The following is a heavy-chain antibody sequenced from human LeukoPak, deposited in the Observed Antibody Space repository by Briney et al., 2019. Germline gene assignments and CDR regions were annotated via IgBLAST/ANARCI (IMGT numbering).Heavy chain of an antibody. D-gene: IGHD3-22*01. V-gene: IGHV3-20*04. CDR3: ARDFHRYYYDSSGYNAFDI. Sequence: GGSLRLSCAASGFTFDDYGMSWARQAPGKGLEWVSGINWNGGSTGYADSVKGRFTISRDNAKNSLYLQMNSLRAEDTAVYYCARDFHRYYYDSSGYNAFDIWGQGTMVTVSS. CDR1: GFTFDDYG. J-gene: IGHJ3*02. CDR2: INWNGGST.